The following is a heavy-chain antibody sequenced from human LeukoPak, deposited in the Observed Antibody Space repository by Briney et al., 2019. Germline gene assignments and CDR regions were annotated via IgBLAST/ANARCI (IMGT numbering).Heavy chain of an antibody. D-gene: IGHD3-16*02. CDR1: GFTFDDYA. Sequence: GGSLRLSCAASGFTFDDYAMHWVRQAPGKGLEWVSGIRWNSGSIGYADSVKGRFTISRDNAKNSLYLQMNSLRAEDMALYYCAKDWGLRLGELSSTLFDYWGQGTLVTVSS. J-gene: IGHJ4*02. CDR3: AKDWGLRLGELSSTLFDY. V-gene: IGHV3-9*03. CDR2: IRWNSGSI.